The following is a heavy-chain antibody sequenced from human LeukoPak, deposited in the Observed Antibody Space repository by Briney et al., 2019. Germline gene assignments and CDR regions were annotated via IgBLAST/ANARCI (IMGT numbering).Heavy chain of an antibody. J-gene: IGHJ5*02. CDR1: GESISSSNW. CDR2: IHHSGST. V-gene: IGHV4-4*02. D-gene: IGHD6-13*01. Sequence: SGTLSLTCAVSGESISSSNWWTWVRQPPGKGLEWIGEIHHSGSTNYNPSLKSRIAISVDKSKNHFSLNLNSVTAADTAVYYCSRVITAACQLLWFDPWGLGTLVTVSS. CDR3: SRVITAACQLLWFDP.